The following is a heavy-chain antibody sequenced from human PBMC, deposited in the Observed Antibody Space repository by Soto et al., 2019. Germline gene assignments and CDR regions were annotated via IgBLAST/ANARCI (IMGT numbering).Heavy chain of an antibody. D-gene: IGHD3-22*01. CDR3: ARGRQYYYDSSGPGPMDV. CDR1: GFTFSSYL. V-gene: IGHV3-74*01. J-gene: IGHJ6*02. CDR2: INSDGSIT. Sequence: GGSLRLSCAASGFTFSSYLMHCVRQAPWKGLVWFSRINSDGSITSYADSVKGRFTISRDNAKNTLYLQMKSLRAEDTAVYYCARGRQYYYDSSGPGPMDVGGQGTTVTVSS.